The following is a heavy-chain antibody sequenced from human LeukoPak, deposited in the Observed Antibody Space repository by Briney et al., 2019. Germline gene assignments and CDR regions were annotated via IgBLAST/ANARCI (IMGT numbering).Heavy chain of an antibody. CDR3: AKDIGADYYYDSSGYFI. Sequence: GGSLRLSCAASGFTFDNYAMHWVRQVPGKGLEWVSLISGDGDSTYYPDSVKGRFTISRDNSKNSLYLQMNSLRTEDTALYHCAKDIGADYYYDSSGYFIWGQGTMVTVSS. J-gene: IGHJ3*02. CDR2: ISGDGDST. D-gene: IGHD3-22*01. CDR1: GFTFDNYA. V-gene: IGHV3-43*02.